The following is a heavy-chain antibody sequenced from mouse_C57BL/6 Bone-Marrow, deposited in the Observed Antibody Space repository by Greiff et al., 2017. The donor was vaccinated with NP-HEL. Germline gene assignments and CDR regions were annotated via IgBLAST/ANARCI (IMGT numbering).Heavy chain of an antibody. CDR2: IDPSDSYT. CDR1: GYTFTSYW. J-gene: IGHJ4*01. CDR3: ARRGLLLLQDY. V-gene: IGHV1-69*01. D-gene: IGHD1-1*01. Sequence: QVQLQQPGAELVMPGASVKLSCKASGYTFTSYWMHWVKQRPGQGLEWIGEIDPSDSYTNYNQKFKGKSTLTVDKSSSTASMQLSSLTSEDSAVYYCARRGLLLLQDYWGQGTSVTVSS.